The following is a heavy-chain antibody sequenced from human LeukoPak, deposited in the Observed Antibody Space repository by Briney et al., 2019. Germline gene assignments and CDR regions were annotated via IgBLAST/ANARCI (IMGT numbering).Heavy chain of an antibody. CDR2: IIPIFGTA. Sequence: ASVKVSCKASGGTFSSYAISWVRQAPGQGLEWMGGIIPIFGTANCAQKFQGRVTITADESTSTAYMELSSLRSEDTAVYYCARAWRSGYYSPIVYYYYGMDVWGQGTTVTVSS. J-gene: IGHJ6*02. V-gene: IGHV1-69*13. CDR1: GGTFSSYA. D-gene: IGHD3-3*01. CDR3: ARAWRSGYYSPIVYYYYGMDV.